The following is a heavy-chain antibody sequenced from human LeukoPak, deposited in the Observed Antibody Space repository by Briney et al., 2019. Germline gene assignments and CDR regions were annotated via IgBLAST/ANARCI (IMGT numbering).Heavy chain of an antibody. CDR3: ARGPFGHSSGWHFYLDY. Sequence: PSETLSLTCTVSGGSISSSSYYWSWIRQPPGKGLEWIGYIYYSGSTNYNPSLKSRVSISVDTSKNQFSLKLSSVTAADTAVYYCARGPFGHSSGWHFYLDYWGQGTLVTVSS. CDR1: GGSISSSSYY. J-gene: IGHJ4*02. D-gene: IGHD6-19*01. CDR2: IYYSGST. V-gene: IGHV4-61*01.